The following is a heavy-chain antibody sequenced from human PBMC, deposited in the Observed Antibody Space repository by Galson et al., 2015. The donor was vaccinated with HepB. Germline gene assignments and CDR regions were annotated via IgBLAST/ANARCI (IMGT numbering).Heavy chain of an antibody. Sequence: SLRLSCAASGFTVSSNYMSWVRQALGKGLEWVSVIYSGGSTYYADSVKGRFTISRDNSKNTLYLQMNSLRAEDTAVYYCARVKVGPVLRFLEWPNFYGMDVWGQGTTVTVSS. D-gene: IGHD3-3*01. J-gene: IGHJ6*02. V-gene: IGHV3-53*01. CDR2: IYSGGST. CDR3: ARVKVGPVLRFLEWPNFYGMDV. CDR1: GFTVSSNY.